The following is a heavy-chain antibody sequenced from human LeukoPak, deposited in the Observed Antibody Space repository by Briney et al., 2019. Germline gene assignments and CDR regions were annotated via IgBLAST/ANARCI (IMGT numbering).Heavy chain of an antibody. Sequence: GGSLRLSCAASGFTFRNYGLSWVRQAPGKGLEWVSYISSAGDNINYADSVKGRFIISRDNGKNSLYLQMNSLRAEDTAVYYCARDEYDILTDYDYWGQGILVTVSS. CDR1: GFTFRNYG. CDR2: ISSAGDNI. D-gene: IGHD3-9*01. CDR3: ARDEYDILTDYDY. J-gene: IGHJ4*02. V-gene: IGHV3-48*01.